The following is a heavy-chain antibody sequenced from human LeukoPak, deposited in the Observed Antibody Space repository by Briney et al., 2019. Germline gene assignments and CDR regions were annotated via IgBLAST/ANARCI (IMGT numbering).Heavy chain of an antibody. J-gene: IGHJ4*02. D-gene: IGHD5-18*01. Sequence: GGSLRLSCAASGFTFSSYAMSWVRQAPGKGLEWVSAISGSGGSTYYADSVKGRFTISRDNAKNTLYLQMNSLRAEDTAVYYCARVPAAAGYSYGYEYFGYWGQGTLVTVSS. CDR1: GFTFSSYA. CDR2: ISGSGGST. CDR3: ARVPAAAGYSYGYEYFGY. V-gene: IGHV3-23*01.